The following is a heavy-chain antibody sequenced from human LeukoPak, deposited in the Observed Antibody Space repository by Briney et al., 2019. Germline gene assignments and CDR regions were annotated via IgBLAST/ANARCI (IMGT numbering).Heavy chain of an antibody. CDR2: ISWNSGSI. J-gene: IGHJ4*02. V-gene: IGHV3-9*01. CDR3: AKDIGY. Sequence: PGGSLRLSCAASGFTFSSYGMSWVRQAPGKGLEWVSGISWNSGSIGYADSVKGRFTISRDNAKNSLYLQMNSLRAEDTALYYCAKDIGYWGQGTLVTVSS. CDR1: GFTFSSYG.